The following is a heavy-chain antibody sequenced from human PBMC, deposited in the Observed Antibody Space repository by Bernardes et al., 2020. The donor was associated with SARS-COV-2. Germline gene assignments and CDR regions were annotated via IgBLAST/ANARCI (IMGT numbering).Heavy chain of an antibody. V-gene: IGHV3-23*01. D-gene: IGHD3-22*01. CDR2: ISASGST. CDR1: GFTIGTYA. J-gene: IGHJ4*02. Sequence: GGSLRLSRAASGFTIGTYAMTWVRRTPGEGLEWVSAISASGSTYSADSVKGRFTISRDNSQNTLFLHMNSLRVEDTALYYCARGRGKYYDLPLDYWGQGTLVTVSS. CDR3: ARGRGKYYDLPLDY.